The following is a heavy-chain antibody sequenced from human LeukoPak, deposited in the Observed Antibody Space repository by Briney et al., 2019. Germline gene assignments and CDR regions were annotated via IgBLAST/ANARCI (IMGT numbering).Heavy chain of an antibody. Sequence: SQTLSLTCTVSGGSLSSGGYYWGWLRQHPGRGLEGFGYIYYSGSTYYNPSLKSRVTISVDTSKNQSSLKLSSVTAADTAVYYCARVRITSGWYVGYYFDYWGQGTLVTVSS. J-gene: IGHJ4*02. D-gene: IGHD6-19*01. CDR3: ARVRITSGWYVGYYFDY. CDR1: GGSLSSGGYY. V-gene: IGHV4-31*03. CDR2: IYYSGST.